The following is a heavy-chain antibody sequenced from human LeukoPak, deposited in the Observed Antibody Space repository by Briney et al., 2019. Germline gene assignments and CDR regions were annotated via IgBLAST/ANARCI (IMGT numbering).Heavy chain of an antibody. V-gene: IGHV3-53*01. CDR1: GFTFSSYS. CDR2: IYSGGST. Sequence: GGSLRLSCAASGFTFSSYSMNWVRQAPGKGLEWVSVIYSGGSTYYADSVKGRFPISRDNSKNTLYLQMNSLRAEDTAVYCCASSQSGYSYEQNFDYWGQGTLVTVSS. CDR3: ASSQSGYSYEQNFDY. J-gene: IGHJ4*02. D-gene: IGHD5-18*01.